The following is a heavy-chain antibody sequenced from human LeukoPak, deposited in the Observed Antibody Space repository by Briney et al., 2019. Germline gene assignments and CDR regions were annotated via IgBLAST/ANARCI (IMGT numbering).Heavy chain of an antibody. CDR2: ISGSGGST. Sequence: PGGSLRLSCAASGFTFSSYAMSWVRQAPGKGLEWVSAISGSGGSTYYADSVKGRFTISRDNSKNTLYLQMNSLRAEDTAVYYCAKDQGFDILTGWLAYDAFDIWGQGTMVTVSS. CDR1: GFTFSSYA. D-gene: IGHD3-9*01. CDR3: AKDQGFDILTGWLAYDAFDI. J-gene: IGHJ3*02. V-gene: IGHV3-23*01.